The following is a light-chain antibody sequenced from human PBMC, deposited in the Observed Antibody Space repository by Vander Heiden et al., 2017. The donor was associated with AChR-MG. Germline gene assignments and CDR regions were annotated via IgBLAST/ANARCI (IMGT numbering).Light chain of an antibody. CDR2: GAS. V-gene: IGKV3-15*01. J-gene: IGKJ4*01. CDR3: QQYSNWPLT. Sequence: EIVMTQSPATLSVSPGERATLSCRASQIVGSNLAWYQQKPGQAPRLLIYGASTRATGIPAGFSGTGSGTEFTLTISSLQSEDFAVYHCQQYSNWPLTFGGGTKVAIK. CDR1: QIVGSN.